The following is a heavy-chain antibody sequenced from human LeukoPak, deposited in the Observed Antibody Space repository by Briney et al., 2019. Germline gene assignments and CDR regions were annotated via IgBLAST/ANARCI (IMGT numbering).Heavy chain of an antibody. D-gene: IGHD3-22*01. Sequence: PSETLSLTCTVSGGSISSYYWSWIRQPPGMGLEWIGYIYYSGSTNYNPSLKSRVTISVDTSKNQFSLKLSSVTAADTAVYYCARLFYDSSGYYYLSGLYYFDYWGQGTLVTVSS. CDR2: IYYSGST. V-gene: IGHV4-59*01. CDR1: GGSISSYY. CDR3: ARLFYDSSGYYYLSGLYYFDY. J-gene: IGHJ4*02.